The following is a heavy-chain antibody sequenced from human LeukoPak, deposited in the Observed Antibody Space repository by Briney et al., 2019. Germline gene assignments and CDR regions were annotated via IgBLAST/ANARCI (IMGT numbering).Heavy chain of an antibody. Sequence: GGSLRLSCAASGFTFSSYNMNWVRQAPGKGLEWVSSISSSSSYTYYAASVKGRFTISRDNAKNSLYLQMNSLRAEDTAVYYCARDQNTYGYCYFDYWGQGTPVTASS. V-gene: IGHV3-21*01. CDR3: ARDQNTYGYCYFDY. D-gene: IGHD5-18*01. J-gene: IGHJ4*02. CDR2: ISSSSSYT. CDR1: GFTFSSYN.